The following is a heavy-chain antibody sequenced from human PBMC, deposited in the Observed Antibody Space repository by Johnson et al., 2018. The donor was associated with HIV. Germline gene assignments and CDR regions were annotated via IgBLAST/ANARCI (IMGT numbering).Heavy chain of an antibody. V-gene: IGHV3-30*02. Sequence: QVQLVESGGGVVQPGGSLRLSCAASGFTFSSYGMHWVRQAPGKGLEWVTFIRYDGRNKYYADSVKGRFTISTDNSKNTLYLQMNSLRAEDTAVYYCARSRIGTFDAFDIWGQGTMVTVSS. D-gene: IGHD1-1*01. CDR3: ARSRIGTFDAFDI. CDR2: IRYDGRNK. CDR1: GFTFSSYG. J-gene: IGHJ3*02.